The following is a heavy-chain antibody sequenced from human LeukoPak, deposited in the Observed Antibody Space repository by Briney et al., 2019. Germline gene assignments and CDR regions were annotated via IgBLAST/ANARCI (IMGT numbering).Heavy chain of an antibody. J-gene: IGHJ1*01. Sequence: GGSLRLSCAASGFTVSSNYMSWVRQAPGKGLEWVSVIYSGGSTYYADPVKGRFTISRDNSKNTLYLQMNSLRAEDTAVYYCARGPYYDSSGYYFPKYFQHWGQGTLVSVSS. CDR3: ARGPYYDSSGYYFPKYFQH. CDR1: GFTVSSNY. D-gene: IGHD3-22*01. CDR2: IYSGGST. V-gene: IGHV3-53*01.